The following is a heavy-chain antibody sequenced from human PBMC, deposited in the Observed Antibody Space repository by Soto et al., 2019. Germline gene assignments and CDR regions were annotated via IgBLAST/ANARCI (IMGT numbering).Heavy chain of an antibody. D-gene: IGHD6-19*01. V-gene: IGHV3-21*01. CDR1: GFTFSSYS. Sequence: KPGGSLRLSCAASGFTFSSYSMNWVRQAPGKGLEWVSSISSSSSYIYYADSVKGRFTISRDNAKNSLYLQMNSLRAEDTAVYYCARNPYEQWLAGAHYGMDVWGQGATVTVSS. CDR3: ARNPYEQWLAGAHYGMDV. J-gene: IGHJ6*02. CDR2: ISSSSSYI.